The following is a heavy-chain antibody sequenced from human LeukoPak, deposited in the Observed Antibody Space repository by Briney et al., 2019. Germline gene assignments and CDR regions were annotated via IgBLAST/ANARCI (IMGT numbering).Heavy chain of an antibody. CDR3: AREYNSGSPPGY. V-gene: IGHV4-59*01. D-gene: IGHD3-22*01. Sequence: PSETLSLTGTVSGGSITPYYWSWIRQPPGKGLEWIGYISYSGSTYYKSSLKSRVTISVDTSKNQFSLKLSSVTAADTAVYYCAREYNSGSPPGYWGQGTLVTVSS. CDR1: GGSITPYY. J-gene: IGHJ4*02. CDR2: ISYSGST.